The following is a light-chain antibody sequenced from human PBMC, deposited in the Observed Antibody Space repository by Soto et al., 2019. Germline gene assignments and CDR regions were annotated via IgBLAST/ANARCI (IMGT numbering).Light chain of an antibody. J-gene: IGKJ2*01. CDR3: QRYDNVPLA. CDR2: AAS. V-gene: IGKV1-27*01. Sequence: DFQMTQSPSSLSASVGDRVTITCRASQGIANYLAWYQQKPGRAPKLVIYAASTLQSGVPSRFSGSGSGTDLTLTISSLQAEDVATYYCQRYDNVPLAFGQGTKLEIK. CDR1: QGIANY.